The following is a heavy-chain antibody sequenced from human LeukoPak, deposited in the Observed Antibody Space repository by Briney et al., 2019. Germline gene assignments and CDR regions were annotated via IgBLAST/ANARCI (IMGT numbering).Heavy chain of an antibody. CDR1: GYTFTGYY. V-gene: IGHV1-2*02. D-gene: IGHD3-22*01. CDR3: ARDTRYYDSSCYLY. Sequence: ASVKVSCKASGYTFTGYYMHWVRQAPGQGLEWMGWINPNSGGTNYAQKFQGRVTMTRDTSTSTVYMELSSLRSEDTAVYYCARDTRYYDSSCYLYWGQGTLVTVSS. J-gene: IGHJ4*02. CDR2: INPNSGGT.